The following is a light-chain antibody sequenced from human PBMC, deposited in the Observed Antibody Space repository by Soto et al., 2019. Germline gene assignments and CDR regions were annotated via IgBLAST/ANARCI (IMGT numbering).Light chain of an antibody. V-gene: IGLV2-14*01. CDR3: SSYTSTSTRV. Sequence: SALTXPAFVSGSPGQSITISCTGTSSDVGGYNYVSWYQHPPGKAPKLMISEVSNRPSGVSNRFSGSKSGNTASLTISGLQAEDEADYYCSSYTSTSTRVFGTGTKVTVL. CDR2: EVS. J-gene: IGLJ1*01. CDR1: SSDVGGYNY.